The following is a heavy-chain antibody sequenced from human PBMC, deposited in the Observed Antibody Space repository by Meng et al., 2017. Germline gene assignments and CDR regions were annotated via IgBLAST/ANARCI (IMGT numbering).Heavy chain of an antibody. CDR1: GGSISSSSYY. CDR2: IYYSGST. D-gene: IGHD3-22*01. CDR3: ARGGYYDSSGSIPDY. Sequence: SETLSPTCTVSGGSISSSSYYWGWIRQPPGKGLEWIGSIYYSGSTYYNPSLKSRVTISVDTSKNQFSLKLSSVTAADTAVYYCARGGYYDSSGSIPDYWGQGTLVTVSS. J-gene: IGHJ4*02. V-gene: IGHV4-39*07.